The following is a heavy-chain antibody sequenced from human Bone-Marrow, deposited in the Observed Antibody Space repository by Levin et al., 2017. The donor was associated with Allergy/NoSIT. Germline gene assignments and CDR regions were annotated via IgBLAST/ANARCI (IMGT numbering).Heavy chain of an antibody. Sequence: SETLSLTCSVSGGSISSSTYSWGWIRQPPGKGLEWIGNVYYTGSTHYNPSLKSRVTISADTSKNQFSLKLSSVTAADTAVYYCARARYYGPARPYQSDYWGQGTLVTVSS. D-gene: IGHD3-10*01. J-gene: IGHJ4*02. CDR3: ARARYYGPARPYQSDY. CDR2: VYYTGST. CDR1: GGSISSSTYS. V-gene: IGHV4-39*01.